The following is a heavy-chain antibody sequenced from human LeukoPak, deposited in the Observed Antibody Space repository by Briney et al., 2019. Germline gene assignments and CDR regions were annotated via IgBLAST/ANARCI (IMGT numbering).Heavy chain of an antibody. V-gene: IGHV4-39*01. CDR3: ARGDGPAGAGYQLLYGGDY. D-gene: IGHD2-2*02. Sequence: SETLSLTCTVSGGSISSSSYYWGWIRQPPGKGLEWIGSIYYSGSTYYNPSLKSRVTISVDTSKNQFSLKLSSVTAADTAVYYCARGDGPAGAGYQLLYGGDYWGQGTLVTVSS. J-gene: IGHJ4*02. CDR1: GGSISSSSYY. CDR2: IYYSGST.